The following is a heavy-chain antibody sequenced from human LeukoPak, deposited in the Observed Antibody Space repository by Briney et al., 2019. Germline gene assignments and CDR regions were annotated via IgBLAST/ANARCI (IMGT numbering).Heavy chain of an antibody. CDR2: IYYSGST. CDR1: GGSISNGVYY. CDR3: ARDLGGGSFDF. Sequence: PSETLSLTCTVSGGSISNGVYYWSWIRQHPGKGLGWIGYIYYSGSTYYSPSLKSRLTMSVDTSKNQFSLKLSSVTAADTAVYYCARDLGGGSFDFWGQGTLVTVSS. J-gene: IGHJ4*02. V-gene: IGHV4-31*03. D-gene: IGHD2-15*01.